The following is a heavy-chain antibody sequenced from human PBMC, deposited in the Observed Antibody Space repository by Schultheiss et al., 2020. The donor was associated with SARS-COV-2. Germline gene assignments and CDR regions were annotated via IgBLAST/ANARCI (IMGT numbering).Heavy chain of an antibody. CDR1: GYTFTSYA. CDR2: ISAYNGNT. D-gene: IGHD3-16*01. J-gene: IGHJ2*01. Sequence: ASVKVSCKASGYTFTSYAISWVRQAPGQGLEWMGWISAYNGNTNYAQKLQGRVTMTTDTSTSTAYMELRSLRSDDTAVYYCARLGLFPTYWYFDLWGRGTLVTVSS. V-gene: IGHV1-18*01. CDR3: ARLGLFPTYWYFDL.